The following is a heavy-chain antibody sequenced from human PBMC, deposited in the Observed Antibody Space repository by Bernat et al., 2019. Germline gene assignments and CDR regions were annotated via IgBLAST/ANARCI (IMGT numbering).Heavy chain of an antibody. CDR1: GFTFSSYS. J-gene: IGHJ2*01. CDR2: ISSSSSTI. Sequence: EVQLVESGGGLVQPGGSLRLSCAASGFTFSSYSMNWVRQAPGKGLEWVSYISSSSSTIYYADSVKGRFTISRDNAKNSLYLQMNSLRAEDTAVYYCARDCSGGSCYSFGDWVVHAPWYFDLWGRGTLVTVSS. CDR3: ARDCSGGSCYSFGDWVVHAPWYFDL. V-gene: IGHV3-48*01. D-gene: IGHD2-15*01.